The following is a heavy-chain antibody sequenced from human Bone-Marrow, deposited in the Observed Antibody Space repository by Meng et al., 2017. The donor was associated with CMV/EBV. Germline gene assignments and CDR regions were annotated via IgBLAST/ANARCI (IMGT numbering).Heavy chain of an antibody. V-gene: IGHV1-8*01. CDR3: ARTRLKVEPEGRKIKYYNYCMDD. CDR2: MNPNSGNT. Sequence: ASVKVSCKASGYMFTTYDINWVRQATGQGLEWMGWMNPNSGNTGYAQKFQGRVTLTRVNSISTAYMELISLTSDDTAVYYCARTRLKVEPEGRKIKYYNYCMDDWGQGTTVTVSS. CDR1: GYMFTTYD. D-gene: IGHD1-14*01. J-gene: IGHJ6*02.